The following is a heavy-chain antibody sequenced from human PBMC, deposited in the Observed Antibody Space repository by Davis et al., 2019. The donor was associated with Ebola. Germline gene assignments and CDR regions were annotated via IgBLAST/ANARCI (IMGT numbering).Heavy chain of an antibody. CDR2: INHSGST. V-gene: IGHV4-39*07. D-gene: IGHD1-26*01. CDR1: GGSISSGDYY. CDR3: ARARARLVGARRFDP. Sequence: MPGGSLRLSCTVSGGSISSGDYYWSWIRQPPGKGLEWIGEINHSGSTNYNPSLKSRVTISVDTSKNQFSLKLSSVTAADTAVYYCARARARLVGARRFDPWGQGTLVTVSS. J-gene: IGHJ5*02.